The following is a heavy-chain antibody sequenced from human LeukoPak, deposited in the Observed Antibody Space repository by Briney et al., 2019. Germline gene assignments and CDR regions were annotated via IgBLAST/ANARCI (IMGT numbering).Heavy chain of an antibody. CDR3: ARDTKYSSGWYGENYYGMDV. D-gene: IGHD6-19*01. CDR2: ISSSSSTI. V-gene: IGHV3-48*02. J-gene: IGHJ6*02. CDR1: GFTFSSYS. Sequence: GGSLRLSCAASGFTFSSYSMNWVRQAPGKVLEWVSYISSSSSTIYYADSVKGRFTISRDNAKNSLYLQMNSLRDEDTAVYYCARDTKYSSGWYGENYYGMDVWGQGTTVTVSS.